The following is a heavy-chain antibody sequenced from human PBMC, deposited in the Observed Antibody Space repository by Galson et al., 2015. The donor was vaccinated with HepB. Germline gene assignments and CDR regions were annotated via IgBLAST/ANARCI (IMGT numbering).Heavy chain of an antibody. CDR1: GGSVSNYG. V-gene: IGHV1-69*06. CDR2: IIPIFGNA. J-gene: IGHJ3*01. Sequence: SVKVSCKVSGGSVSNYGIDWVRQAPGQGPEWMGAIIPIFGNADPAQKFQGGVTLTADTSTNTVYMELNNLRSEDTAVYYCARGHEYGGNSDAFEFWGQGTMIIVSS. D-gene: IGHD4-23*01. CDR3: ARGHEYGGNSDAFEF.